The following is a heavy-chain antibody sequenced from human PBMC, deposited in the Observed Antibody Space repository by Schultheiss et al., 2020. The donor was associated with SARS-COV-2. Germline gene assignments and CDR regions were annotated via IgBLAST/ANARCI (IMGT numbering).Heavy chain of an antibody. Sequence: GGSLRLSCAASGFTFSSYEMNWVRQAPGKGLEWVAYISSSGSSIFYADSVKGRFTISRDNAKNSLYLQMNSLRAEDTAVYYCARWDGYNEAFDYWGQGTLVTVSS. CDR1: GFTFSSYE. D-gene: IGHD5-24*01. V-gene: IGHV3-48*03. J-gene: IGHJ4*02. CDR2: ISSSGSSI. CDR3: ARWDGYNEAFDY.